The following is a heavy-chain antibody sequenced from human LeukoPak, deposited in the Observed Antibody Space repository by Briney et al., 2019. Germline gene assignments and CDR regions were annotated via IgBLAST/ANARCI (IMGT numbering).Heavy chain of an antibody. CDR3: AAGRDITVAGPGGYFDY. V-gene: IGHV3-11*01. D-gene: IGHD6-19*01. Sequence: GGSLRLSCAASGFTFSDYHMNWIRQAPGKGLEWVSYISPGGDDIYFADSVEGRFTLSRDNAKNSLSLQMNGLTAEDTAVYYCAAGRDITVAGPGGYFDYWGRGTLVTVSS. CDR2: ISPGGDDI. CDR1: GFTFSDYH. J-gene: IGHJ4*02.